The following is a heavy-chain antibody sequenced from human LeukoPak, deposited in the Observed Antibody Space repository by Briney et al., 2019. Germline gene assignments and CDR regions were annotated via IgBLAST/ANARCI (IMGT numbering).Heavy chain of an antibody. CDR2: ISGSGGST. CDR3: AKGVATYYYDSSGYYSDY. Sequence: GGSLRLSCAASGFTFSSYAMSWVRQAPGKGLEWVSAISGSGGSTYYADSVKGRFTISRDNSKNTLYLQMNSLRAEDTAVYYCAKGVATYYYDSSGYYSDYWGQGTLVTVSS. CDR1: GFTFSSYA. J-gene: IGHJ4*02. D-gene: IGHD3-22*01. V-gene: IGHV3-23*01.